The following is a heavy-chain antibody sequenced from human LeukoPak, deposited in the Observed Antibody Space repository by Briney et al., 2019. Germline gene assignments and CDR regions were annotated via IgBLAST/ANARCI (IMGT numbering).Heavy chain of an antibody. J-gene: IGHJ4*02. CDR2: IYYSGST. Sequence: SETLSLTCTVSGGSIGSYYWSCIRQPPGKGLEWIGGIYYSGSTYYNPSLRSRVTISVDTSKNQFTLKLSSVTAADTAVYYCVRRGYSYGLGYFDYWGQGTLVTVSS. D-gene: IGHD5-18*01. CDR1: GGSIGSYY. CDR3: VRRGYSYGLGYFDY. V-gene: IGHV4-59*08.